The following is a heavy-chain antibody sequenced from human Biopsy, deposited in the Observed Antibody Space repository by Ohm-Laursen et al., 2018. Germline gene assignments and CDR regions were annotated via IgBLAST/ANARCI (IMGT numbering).Heavy chain of an antibody. Sequence: SVKVSCKASGYTFISYDIDWARQAPAPGLARTGWMNPNSGKTGYAQKFQGRVTMTTNTSVNTAYMELSSLTFEDTAVYYCAIEGGTYSKPFDYWGQGSQVIVSS. J-gene: IGHJ4*02. V-gene: IGHV1-8*01. CDR1: GYTFISYD. D-gene: IGHD1-26*01. CDR2: MNPNSGKT. CDR3: AIEGGTYSKPFDY.